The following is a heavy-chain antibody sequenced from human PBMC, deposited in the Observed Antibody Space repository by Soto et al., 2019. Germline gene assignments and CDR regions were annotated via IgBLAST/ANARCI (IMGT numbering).Heavy chain of an antibody. D-gene: IGHD2-15*01. V-gene: IGHV4-39*01. Sequence: SETLSLTCTVSGGSIANNNYFWGWVRQPPGKGLEWIGSAAYSGGTYKNPSLKSRVTVSVDTSKNQFSLKLTSVTAADSAVYYCAKVVVGATSHSDFDSWGQGTLVTVSS. CDR2: AAYSGGT. CDR1: GGSIANNNYF. CDR3: AKVVVGATSHSDFDS. J-gene: IGHJ4*02.